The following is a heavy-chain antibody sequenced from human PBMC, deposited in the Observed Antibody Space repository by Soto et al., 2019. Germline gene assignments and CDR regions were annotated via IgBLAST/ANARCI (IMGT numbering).Heavy chain of an antibody. CDR2: IIPIFGTA. CDR3: ARRGGGYSSSSADWFDP. D-gene: IGHD6-6*01. V-gene: IGHV1-69*13. Sequence: SVKVSCKASGGTFSSYAISWVRQAPGQGLEWMGGIIPIFGTANYAQKFQGRVTITADESTSTAYMELCSLRAEDTAVYYCARRGGGYSSSSADWFDPWGQGTLVTVSS. J-gene: IGHJ5*02. CDR1: GGTFSSYA.